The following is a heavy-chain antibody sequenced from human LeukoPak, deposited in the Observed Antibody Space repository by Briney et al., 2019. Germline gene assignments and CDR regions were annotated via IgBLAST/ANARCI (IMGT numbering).Heavy chain of an antibody. Sequence: ASVKVSCKASGYTFTGYYMHWVRQAPGQGLEWMGWINPNSGGTNYAQKFQGRVTMTRDTSISTAYMELSRLSSDDTAVYYCARVKALKGYSCGRVFDYWGQGTLVTVSS. CDR1: GYTFTGYY. D-gene: IGHD5-18*01. J-gene: IGHJ4*02. CDR3: ARVKALKGYSCGRVFDY. CDR2: INPNSGGT. V-gene: IGHV1-2*02.